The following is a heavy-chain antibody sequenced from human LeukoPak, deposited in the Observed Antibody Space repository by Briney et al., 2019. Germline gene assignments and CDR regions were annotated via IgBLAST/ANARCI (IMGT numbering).Heavy chain of an antibody. Sequence: GGSLRLSCAASGFTFRTYWMSWVRQAPGKGLEWVSTISAGGSDTYYADSVKGRFTISRDNAKNTLYLQTSSLRAEDTAVYYCARSDWFDPWGQGTLVTVSS. CDR2: ISAGGSDT. V-gene: IGHV3-21*01. CDR3: ARSDWFDP. CDR1: GFTFRTYW. J-gene: IGHJ5*02.